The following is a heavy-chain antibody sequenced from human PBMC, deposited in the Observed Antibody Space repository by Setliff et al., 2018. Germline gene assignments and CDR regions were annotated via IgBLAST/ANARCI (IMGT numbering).Heavy chain of an antibody. CDR2: IVVGSGHT. CDR1: GFSFSSSA. V-gene: IGHV1-58*01. J-gene: IGHJ5*02. D-gene: IGHD3-22*01. Sequence: SVKVSCKASGFSFSSSALQWVRQARGQRLEWIGWIVVGSGHTDYAQNFQERVTITRDMSTSTAYMELTSLTSEDTALYYCAARYYYDTLPYGSWGQGTRVTISS. CDR3: AARYYYDTLPYGS.